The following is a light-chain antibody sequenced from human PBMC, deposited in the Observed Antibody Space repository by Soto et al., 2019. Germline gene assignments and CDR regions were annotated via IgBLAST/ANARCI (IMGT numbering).Light chain of an antibody. V-gene: IGKV1-39*01. Sequence: DIQMTQSPSSLSASVGDRVTITCRASQTIATYLNWYQQTPGKAPKLLIYTASTLQSGVPSRFSGSGSGTDFTLTISSLQTEDFATFYCQQSYNTPLTFGGGTKVEI. J-gene: IGKJ4*01. CDR2: TAS. CDR3: QQSYNTPLT. CDR1: QTIATY.